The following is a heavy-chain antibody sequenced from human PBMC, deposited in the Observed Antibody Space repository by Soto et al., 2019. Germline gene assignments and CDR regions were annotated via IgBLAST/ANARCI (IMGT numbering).Heavy chain of an antibody. CDR1: GGSISSGDYS. CDR2: IYHSGSA. CDR3: ARARIAMDV. Sequence: SETLALTCAVSGGSISSGDYSWNWIRQPPGKGLEWIGYIYHSGSAFYNPSLKSRVTISIDKSKNQFSLNLSSVTAADTAVYFCARARIAMDVWGQGTTVTVSS. J-gene: IGHJ6*02. V-gene: IGHV4-30-2*01.